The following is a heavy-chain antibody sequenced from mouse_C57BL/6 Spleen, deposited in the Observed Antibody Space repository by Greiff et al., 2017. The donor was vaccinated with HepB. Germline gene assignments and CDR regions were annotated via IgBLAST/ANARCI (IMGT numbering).Heavy chain of an antibody. V-gene: IGHV3-6*01. J-gene: IGHJ4*01. D-gene: IGHD2-3*01. Sequence: EVKLQESGPGLVKPSQSLSLTCSVTGYSITSGYYWNWIRQFPGNKLEWMGYISYDGSNNYNPSLKNRISITRDTSKNQFFLKLNSVTTEDTATYYCARGDGPYAMDYWGQGTSVTVSS. CDR2: ISYDGSN. CDR3: ARGDGPYAMDY. CDR1: GYSITSGYY.